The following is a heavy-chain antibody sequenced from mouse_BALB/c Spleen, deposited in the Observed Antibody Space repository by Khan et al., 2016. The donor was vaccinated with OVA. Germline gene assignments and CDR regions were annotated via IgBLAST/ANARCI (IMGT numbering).Heavy chain of an antibody. CDR1: GFSLTGYG. CDR2: IWGDGST. Sequence: QVQLQQSGPGLVAPSQSLSITCTVSGFSLTGYGVNWVRQPPGKGLEWLGMIWGDGSTDYNSALKSRLSISMDNSKSQVFLKMNSLHTDDTARYYCAREIYYDYAYYYAMDYWGQGTSVTVSS. V-gene: IGHV2-6-7*01. D-gene: IGHD2-4*01. J-gene: IGHJ4*01. CDR3: AREIYYDYAYYYAMDY.